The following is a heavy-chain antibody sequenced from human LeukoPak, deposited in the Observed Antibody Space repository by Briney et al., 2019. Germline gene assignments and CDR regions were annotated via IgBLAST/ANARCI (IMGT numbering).Heavy chain of an antibody. J-gene: IGHJ4*02. CDR3: ARNGYYSIDY. Sequence: SETLSLTCAVYGGSFSGYYWSWIRQPPGKGLEWIGEINHSGSTNYNPSLKSRVTISVDTSKNQFSLKLSSVTAADTALYYCARNGYYSIDYWGQGSLVTVSS. D-gene: IGHD3-22*01. V-gene: IGHV4-34*01. CDR1: GGSFSGYY. CDR2: INHSGST.